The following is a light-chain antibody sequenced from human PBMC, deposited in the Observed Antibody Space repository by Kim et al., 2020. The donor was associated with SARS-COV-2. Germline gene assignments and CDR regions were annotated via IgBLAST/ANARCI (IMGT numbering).Light chain of an antibody. V-gene: IGLV2-14*03. Sequence: QSALTQPASVSGSSGQSITISCTGASNDVGGYNYVAWYQQHPGRAPKLMIYDVYNRPSGVSDRFSGSKSGNTASLTISGLQAEDEADYYCSSFTSSNTWVFGGGTQLTVL. CDR3: SSFTSSNTWV. CDR2: DVY. CDR1: SNDVGGYNY. J-gene: IGLJ3*02.